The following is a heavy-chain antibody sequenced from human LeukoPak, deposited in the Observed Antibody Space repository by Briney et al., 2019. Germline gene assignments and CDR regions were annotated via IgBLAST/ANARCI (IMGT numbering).Heavy chain of an antibody. J-gene: IGHJ4*02. D-gene: IGHD2-21*01. V-gene: IGHV1-18*01. CDR1: GYTFTSYG. CDR3: AREIAMAYKNEFDY. Sequence: ASVKVSCKASGYTFTSYGISWVRQAPGQGLEWMGWISAYNGNTNYAQKLQGRVTMTTDTSTSTAYMELRSLRSDDTAVYYCAREIAMAYKNEFDYWGQGTLVTVSS. CDR2: ISAYNGNT.